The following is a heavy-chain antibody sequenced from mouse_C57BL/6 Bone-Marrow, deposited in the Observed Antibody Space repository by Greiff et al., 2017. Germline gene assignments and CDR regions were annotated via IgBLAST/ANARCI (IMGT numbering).Heavy chain of an antibody. J-gene: IGHJ2*01. V-gene: IGHV14-4*01. CDR1: GFNFKDDY. D-gene: IGHD2-12*01. Sequence: VQLQQSGAELVRPGASVKLSCTASGFNFKDDYMHWVKQRPEQGLEWIGWIDPENGDTEYASKFQGKATITADTSSNTANLQLSSLTSEDTGVYYYTKVVNNWGQGTTLTVSS. CDR3: TKVVNN. CDR2: IDPENGDT.